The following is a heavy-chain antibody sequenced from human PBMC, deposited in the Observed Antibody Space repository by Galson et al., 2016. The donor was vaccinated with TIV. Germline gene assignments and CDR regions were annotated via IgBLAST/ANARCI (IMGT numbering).Heavy chain of an antibody. CDR2: IDPTDSYT. D-gene: IGHD3-10*01. J-gene: IGHJ5*02. CDR1: GYRFTSYW. CDR3: ARGVSSGSAWLDP. V-gene: IGHV5-10-1*01. Sequence: QSGAEVKKPGESLRISCKGSGYRFTSYWINWVRQVPGRGLEWMGRIDPTDSYTNYSPSFQGHVTISADKSSTTAYLQWSSLKASDAAMYYCARGVSSGSAWLDPWGPGTPVTVSS.